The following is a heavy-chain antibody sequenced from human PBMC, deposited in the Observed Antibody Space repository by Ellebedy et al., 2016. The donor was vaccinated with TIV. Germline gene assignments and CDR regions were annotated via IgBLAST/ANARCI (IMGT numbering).Heavy chain of an antibody. V-gene: IGHV3-7*01. CDR1: GFTFSSYW. J-gene: IGHJ4*02. Sequence: GGSLRLSXAASGFTFSSYWMNWVRQAPGKGLEWVANIKQDGSEKNYMNSVKGRFTISRDNAKNSLYLQMNSLRAEDTAVYYCAREIGGLGSAWGQGTLVTVSS. CDR3: AREIGGLGSA. CDR2: IKQDGSEK. D-gene: IGHD3-10*01.